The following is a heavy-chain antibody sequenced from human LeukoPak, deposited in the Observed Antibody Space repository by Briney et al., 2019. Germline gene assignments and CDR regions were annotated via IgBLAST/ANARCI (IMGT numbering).Heavy chain of an antibody. J-gene: IGHJ4*02. CDR3: ARALSIAVAASPFDY. D-gene: IGHD6-19*01. V-gene: IGHV1-46*01. CDR1: GYTFTRYY. CDR2: INPSGGST. Sequence: ASVKVSCKASGYTFTRYYMHWVRQAPGQGLEWMGIINPSGGSTSYAQKFQGRVTMTRDTSTSTVYMELSSLRSEDTAVYYCARALSIAVAASPFDYWGQGTLVTVSS.